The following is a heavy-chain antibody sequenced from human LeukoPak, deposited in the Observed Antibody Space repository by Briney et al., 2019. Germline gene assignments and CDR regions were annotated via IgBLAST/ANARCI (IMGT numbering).Heavy chain of an antibody. V-gene: IGHV3-7*01. D-gene: IGHD5-12*01. Sequence: GGSLRLSCAASGFSFNAYWMAWVRQAPGTGLEWVANINPAGSETFHVDPVKGRFSISGDHAKNLVYLQMNSLRAEDTAVYYCATFGLVAALDLWDQGTLVTVSS. CDR1: GFSFNAYW. J-gene: IGHJ4*02. CDR2: INPAGSET. CDR3: ATFGLVAALDL.